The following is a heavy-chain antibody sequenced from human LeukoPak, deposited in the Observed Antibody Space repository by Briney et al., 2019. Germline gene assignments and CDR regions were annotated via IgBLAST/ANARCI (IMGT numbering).Heavy chain of an antibody. V-gene: IGHV7-4-1*02. J-gene: IGHJ4*02. CDR3: ASPPGVGVAIDY. Sequence: ASVKVSLKASWYNFPSYAMNLGGPGPGQGVGWMGWINTNTGNPTYAQGFTGRFVFSLDTSVSTAYLQISSLKAEDTAVYYCASPPGVGVAIDYWGQGTLVTVSS. CDR2: INTNTGNP. CDR1: WYNFPSYA. D-gene: IGHD2-15*01.